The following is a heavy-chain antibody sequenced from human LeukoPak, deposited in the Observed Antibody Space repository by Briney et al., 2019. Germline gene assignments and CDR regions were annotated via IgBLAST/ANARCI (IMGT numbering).Heavy chain of an antibody. V-gene: IGHV3-30*02. Sequence: GGSLRLSCAASGFTFSSYGMHWVRQAPGKGLEWVAFIQYDGSNKYYADYVKGRFTISSDSSKNALYLEMNSLRADDTAVYYCAKQEVDWNYGVLDYWGQGTLVAVSS. CDR3: AKQEVDWNYGVLDY. D-gene: IGHD1-7*01. CDR1: GFTFSSYG. J-gene: IGHJ4*02. CDR2: IQYDGSNK.